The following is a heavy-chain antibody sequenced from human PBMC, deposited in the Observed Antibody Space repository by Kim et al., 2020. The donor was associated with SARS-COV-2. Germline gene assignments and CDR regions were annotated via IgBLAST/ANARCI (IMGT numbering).Heavy chain of an antibody. J-gene: IGHJ4*02. D-gene: IGHD3-22*01. CDR2: INAGNGDT. Sequence: ASVKVSCKASGYTFTSYAMHWVRQAPGQRLEWMGWINAGNGDTKYSQKFQGRVTITRDTSASTAYMELSSLRSEDTAVYFCARTAMIVVVMWDTQFDYWGQGTLVTVSS. V-gene: IGHV1-3*01. CDR1: GYTFTSYA. CDR3: ARTAMIVVVMWDTQFDY.